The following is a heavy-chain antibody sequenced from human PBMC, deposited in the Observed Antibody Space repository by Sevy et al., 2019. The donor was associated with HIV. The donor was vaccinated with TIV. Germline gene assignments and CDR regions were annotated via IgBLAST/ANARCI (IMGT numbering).Heavy chain of an antibody. V-gene: IGHV3-7*01. Sequence: GESLKISCAASGFSFSKYWMSWVRQAPGKGLEWVANIKLDGSDKHYVDSVKGRSTISRDNAKNSLYLQMNSLRAEDTAVYYCALERLTSNVAEYFHNWGQGTLVTVSS. J-gene: IGHJ1*01. CDR2: IKLDGSDK. CDR1: GFSFSKYW. CDR3: ALERLTSNVAEYFHN. D-gene: IGHD1-1*01.